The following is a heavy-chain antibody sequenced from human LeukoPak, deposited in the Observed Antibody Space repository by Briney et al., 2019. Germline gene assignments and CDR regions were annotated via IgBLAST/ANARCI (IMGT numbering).Heavy chain of an antibody. CDR3: ARGVPYGPSYEFFDY. D-gene: IGHD3-10*01. Sequence: SETLSLTCTVSGGSISSYYWSWIRQPPGKGLECIGYIYYGGSTNYNPSLKSRVTISLHTSKNQFSLKLNSVTAADTAVYYCARGVPYGPSYEFFDYWGQGTLVTVSS. CDR2: IYYGGST. V-gene: IGHV4-59*01. J-gene: IGHJ4*02. CDR1: GGSISSYY.